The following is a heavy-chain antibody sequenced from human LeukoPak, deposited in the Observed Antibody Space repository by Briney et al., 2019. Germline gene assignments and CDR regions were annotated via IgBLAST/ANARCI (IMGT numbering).Heavy chain of an antibody. V-gene: IGHV1-69*01. CDR1: GGTFSSYA. Sequence: SVKVSCKASGGTFSSYAISWARQAPGQGLEWMGGIIPIFGTANYAQKFQGRVTITADESTSTAYMELSSLRSEDTAVYYCARGPCSSTSCYSDYWGQGTLVTVSS. D-gene: IGHD2-2*01. J-gene: IGHJ4*02. CDR2: IIPIFGTA. CDR3: ARGPCSSTSCYSDY.